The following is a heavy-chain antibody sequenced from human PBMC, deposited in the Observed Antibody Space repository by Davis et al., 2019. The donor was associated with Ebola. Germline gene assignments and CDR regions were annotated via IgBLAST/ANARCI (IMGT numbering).Heavy chain of an antibody. CDR3: ARTSYSSSWYVDV. D-gene: IGHD6-13*01. J-gene: IGHJ6*02. CDR1: GFTFSSYW. Sequence: PGGSLRLSCAASGFTFSSYWMHWVRQAPGKGLVWVSRINSDGSSTSYADSVKGRFTISRDNAKNTLYLQMNSLRAEDTAVYYCARTSYSSSWYVDVWGQGTTVTVSS. V-gene: IGHV3-74*01. CDR2: INSDGSST.